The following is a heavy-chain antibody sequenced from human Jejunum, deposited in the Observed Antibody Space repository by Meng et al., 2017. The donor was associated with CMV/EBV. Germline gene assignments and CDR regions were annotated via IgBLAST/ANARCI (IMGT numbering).Heavy chain of an antibody. D-gene: IGHD5-24*01. CDR3: ARDSPLDGYSLLDY. V-gene: IGHV7-4-1*02. CDR2: IDPNTGNP. J-gene: IGHJ4*02. Sequence: VQLLQSGFELKQPGASCKVACSPSGYTFTSYAINWVRQAPGQGPDWMGWIDPNTGNPTYDQGFTGRFVFSLDTSVSTAYLQINSLRADDTAVYYCARDSPLDGYSLLDYWGQGTLVTVSS. CDR1: GYTFTSYA.